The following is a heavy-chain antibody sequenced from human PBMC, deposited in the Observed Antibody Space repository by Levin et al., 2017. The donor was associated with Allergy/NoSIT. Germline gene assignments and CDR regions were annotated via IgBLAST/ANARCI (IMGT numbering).Heavy chain of an antibody. Sequence: ASETLSLTCTVSGGSISNYYWSWIRQPPGKGLEWIGYIYYSGSTNYNPSLKSRVTISVDTSKSQFSLKLTSVTAADTAVYYCARMGDTAMVDPFDYWGQGTLVTVSS. CDR1: GGSISNYY. CDR2: IYYSGST. CDR3: ARMGDTAMVDPFDY. V-gene: IGHV4-59*01. D-gene: IGHD5-18*01. J-gene: IGHJ4*02.